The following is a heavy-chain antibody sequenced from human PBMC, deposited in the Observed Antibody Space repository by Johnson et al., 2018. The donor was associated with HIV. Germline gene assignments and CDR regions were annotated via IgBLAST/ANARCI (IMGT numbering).Heavy chain of an antibody. CDR2: IGTAGDT. V-gene: IGHV3-13*01. J-gene: IGHJ3*02. Sequence: VQLVESGGGLVQPGGSLRLSCAASGFTFSSYDMHWVRQATGKGLEWVSAIGTAGDTYYPGSVKGRFTISRENAKNSLYLQMNSLRAKDTAVYYCARETRRYNWNVDGSSFDIWGHGTMVTVSS. D-gene: IGHD1-1*01. CDR3: ARETRRYNWNVDGSSFDI. CDR1: GFTFSSYD.